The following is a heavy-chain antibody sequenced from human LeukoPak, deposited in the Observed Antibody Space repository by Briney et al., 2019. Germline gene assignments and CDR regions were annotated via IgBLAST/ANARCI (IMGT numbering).Heavy chain of an antibody. CDR3: ARDIAVAANDAFDI. CDR2: ISAYNGNT. V-gene: IGHV1-18*01. CDR1: GGTFSSYA. Sequence: ASVKVSCKASGGTFSSYAISWVRQAPGQGLEWMGWISAYNGNTNYAQKFQGRVTMTTDTSTSTAYMELRSLRSDDTAVYYCARDIAVAANDAFDIWGQGTMVTVSS. J-gene: IGHJ3*02. D-gene: IGHD6-19*01.